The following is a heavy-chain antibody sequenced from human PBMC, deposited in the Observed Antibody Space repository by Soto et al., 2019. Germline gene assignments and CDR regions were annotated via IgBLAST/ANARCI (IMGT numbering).Heavy chain of an antibody. V-gene: IGHV1-3*01. CDR2: INAGNGNT. CDR3: ARGDMTIGVLTGYWAY. D-gene: IGHD3-9*01. CDR1: GYTFTSYA. J-gene: IGHJ4*02. Sequence: GASVKVSCKASGYTFTSYAMHWVRQAPGQRLEWMGWINAGNGNTKYSQKFQGRVTITRDTSASTAYMELSSLRSEDTVVYYCARGDMTIGVLTGYWAYWGQGTLVTVSS.